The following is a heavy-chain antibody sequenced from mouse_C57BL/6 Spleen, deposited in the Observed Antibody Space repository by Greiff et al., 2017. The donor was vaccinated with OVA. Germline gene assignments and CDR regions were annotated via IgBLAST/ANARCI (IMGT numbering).Heavy chain of an antibody. D-gene: IGHD2-1*01. CDR3: AREGNPWFAY. CDR1: GFTFSSYA. V-gene: IGHV5-4*01. Sequence: EVQRVESGGGLVKPGGSLKLSCAASGFTFSSYAMSWVRQTPEKRLEWVATISDGGSYTYYPDNVKGRFTISRDNAKNNLYLQMSHLKSEDTAMYYCAREGNPWFAYWGQGTLVTVSA. CDR2: ISDGGSYT. J-gene: IGHJ3*01.